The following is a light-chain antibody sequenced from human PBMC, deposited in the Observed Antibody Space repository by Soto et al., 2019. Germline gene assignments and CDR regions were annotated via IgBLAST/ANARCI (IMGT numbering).Light chain of an antibody. J-gene: IGKJ1*01. CDR1: QSAGNF. CDR2: GAS. CDR3: QQYGSSKT. Sequence: EIVLTQSPGTLSLSPGARATLSCRSSQSAGNFLAWYQQKPGQAPRLLIYGASSRATGIPGRFSGSGSGTFFTLTISRLEPEDFAVYYCQQYGSSKTFGQGTKVDIK. V-gene: IGKV3-20*01.